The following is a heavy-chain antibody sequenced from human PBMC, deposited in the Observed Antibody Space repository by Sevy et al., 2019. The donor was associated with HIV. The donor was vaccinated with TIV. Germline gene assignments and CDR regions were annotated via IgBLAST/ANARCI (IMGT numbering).Heavy chain of an antibody. D-gene: IGHD3-16*01. J-gene: IGHJ6*02. CDR3: AKVLAQGGTLNFYYYGMDF. CDR2: INWFGTII. V-gene: IGHV3-9*01. Sequence: GGSLRLSCIASGFNFNDYAMHWVRQVPGKGLEWVSGINWFGTIIGYGDSVKGRFTISRDNARKSVYLEMNSLSPEDTALYYCAKVLAQGGTLNFYYYGMDFWGQGTTVTVSS. CDR1: GFNFNDYA.